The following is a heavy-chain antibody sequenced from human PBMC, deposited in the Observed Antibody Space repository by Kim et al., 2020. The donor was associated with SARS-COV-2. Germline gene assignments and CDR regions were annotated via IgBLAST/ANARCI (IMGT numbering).Heavy chain of an antibody. CDR3: TRRLDIALYGMDV. CDR2: IRSKANSYAT. V-gene: IGHV3-73*01. CDR1: GFTFSGST. Sequence: GGSLRLSCAASGFTFSGSTMHWVRRASGKGLEWVGRIRSKANSYATAYVASVKGRFTISRDDSKNTAYLQMNSLKTEDTAVYYCTRRLDIALYGMDVWGQGTTVTVSS. D-gene: IGHD5-12*01. J-gene: IGHJ6*02.